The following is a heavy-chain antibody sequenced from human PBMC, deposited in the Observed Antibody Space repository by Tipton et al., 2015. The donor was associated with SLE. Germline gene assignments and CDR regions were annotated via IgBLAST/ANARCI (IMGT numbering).Heavy chain of an antibody. J-gene: IGHJ6*02. Sequence: SLRLSCAASGFTFSSYAMSWVRQAPGKGLEWGSAISGSGGSTYYADAVKGRVTISRDNSKNTLYLQMNSLRAEDTAVYYCAKDYFLGYGMDVWGQGTTVTVSS. V-gene: IGHV3-23*01. CDR2: ISGSGGST. CDR3: AKDYFLGYGMDV. CDR1: GFTFSSYA. D-gene: IGHD2/OR15-2a*01.